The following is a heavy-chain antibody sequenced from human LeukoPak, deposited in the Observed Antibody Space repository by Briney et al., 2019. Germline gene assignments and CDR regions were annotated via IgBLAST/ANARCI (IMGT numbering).Heavy chain of an antibody. Sequence: PSETLSLTCTVSGYSISSGYYWGWIRQPPGKGLEWIGSIYHSGSTYYNPSLKSRVTISVDTSKNQFSLKLSSVTAADTAMYYCARDFGYGAPFHYWGQGILVTVSS. J-gene: IGHJ4*02. CDR2: IYHSGST. D-gene: IGHD2-2*03. CDR1: GYSISSGYY. V-gene: IGHV4-38-2*02. CDR3: ARDFGYGAPFHY.